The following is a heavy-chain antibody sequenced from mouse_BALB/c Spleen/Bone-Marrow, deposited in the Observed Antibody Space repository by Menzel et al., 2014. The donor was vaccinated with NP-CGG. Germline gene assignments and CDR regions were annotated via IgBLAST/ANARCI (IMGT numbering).Heavy chain of an antibody. V-gene: IGHV1-20*02. J-gene: IGHJ3*01. Sequence: VQQQQSGPELVKPGASVKISCKASGYSFTGYFMNWVMQSHGKSLEWIGRINPYNGDTFYNQKFKGKATLTVDKSSSTAHMELRSLASEDSAVYYCARGEDYGRGSWFAYWGQGTLVTVSA. CDR3: ARGEDYGRGSWFAY. D-gene: IGHD2-4*01. CDR1: GYSFTGYF. CDR2: INPYNGDT.